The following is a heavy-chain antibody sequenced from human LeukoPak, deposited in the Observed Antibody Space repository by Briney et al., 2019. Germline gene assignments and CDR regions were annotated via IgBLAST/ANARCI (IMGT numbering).Heavy chain of an antibody. Sequence: GGSLRLSCAASGFTFSSYEMNWVRQAPGKGLELVSYISRSGSTIYYADSVKGRFTISRDNAKNSLYLQMNSLRAEDTAVYYCAAAYYYDSSGYYYDYWGQGTLVTVSS. J-gene: IGHJ4*02. V-gene: IGHV3-48*03. CDR2: ISRSGSTI. CDR1: GFTFSSYE. D-gene: IGHD3-22*01. CDR3: AAAYYYDSSGYYYDY.